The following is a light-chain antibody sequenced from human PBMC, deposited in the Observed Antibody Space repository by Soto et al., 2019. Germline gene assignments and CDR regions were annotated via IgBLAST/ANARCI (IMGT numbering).Light chain of an antibody. CDR2: AAS. CDR1: QTISNY. Sequence: DIQMTQSPSSLSASVGDRVTINCRASQTISNYLNWYQEKPGQAPKLLIYAASTLPSGVPSRFSGSGSGTEFTLTISNLQPEDFATYYCQKNYSTPFTFGHGTTVDI. CDR3: QKNYSTPFT. J-gene: IGKJ3*01. V-gene: IGKV1-39*01.